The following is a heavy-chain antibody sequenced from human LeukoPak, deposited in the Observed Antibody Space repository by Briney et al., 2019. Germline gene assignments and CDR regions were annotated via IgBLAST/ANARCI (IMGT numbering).Heavy chain of an antibody. Sequence: GGSLRLSCAASGFTFSSYGMHWVRQAPVKGLEWVAVISYDGSNKYYADSVKGRFTISRDNSKNTLYLQMNSLRAEDTAVYYCAKDLGIRYYYGMDVWGQGTTVTVSS. D-gene: IGHD3-16*01. CDR2: ISYDGSNK. V-gene: IGHV3-30*18. CDR3: AKDLGIRYYYGMDV. CDR1: GFTFSSYG. J-gene: IGHJ6*02.